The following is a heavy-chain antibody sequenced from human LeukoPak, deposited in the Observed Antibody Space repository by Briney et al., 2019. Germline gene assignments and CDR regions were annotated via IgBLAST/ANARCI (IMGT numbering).Heavy chain of an antibody. D-gene: IGHD6-6*01. CDR2: IAPNSGGT. CDR3: AREYSSTSGRLYDY. Sequence: AASVKVSCKASGYTFTGYYMHWVRPAPGQGLEWMGWIAPNSGGTNYAQNFQGRVTMTRDTSINTAYMELTRLTSDDTAVYYCAREYSSTSGRLYDYWGLGTLVTVSS. V-gene: IGHV1-2*02. J-gene: IGHJ4*02. CDR1: GYTFTGYY.